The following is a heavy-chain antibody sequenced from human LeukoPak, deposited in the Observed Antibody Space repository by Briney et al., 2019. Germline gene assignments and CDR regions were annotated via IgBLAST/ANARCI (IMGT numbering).Heavy chain of an antibody. Sequence: GASVKVSCKASGYTFTSYDVNWVRQATGQGLEWMGWMNPNSGNTGYAQKFQGRVTITRNTSISTAYMQLSSLRSEDTAVYYCARRVSYGDLDYWGQGTLVTVSS. CDR3: ARRVSYGDLDY. CDR1: GYTFTSYD. D-gene: IGHD4-17*01. V-gene: IGHV1-8*01. J-gene: IGHJ4*02. CDR2: MNPNSGNT.